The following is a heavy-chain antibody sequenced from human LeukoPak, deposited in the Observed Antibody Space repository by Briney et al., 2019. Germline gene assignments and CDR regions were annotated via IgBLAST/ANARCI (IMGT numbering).Heavy chain of an antibody. Sequence: SVKVSCKASGGTFSSYAISWVRQAPGQGLEWMGGIIPIFGTANYAQKFQGRVTITADKSTSTAYMELSSLRSEDTAVYCCAVYDILTGYYTTPPLYYYYYGMDVWGKGTTVTVSS. CDR3: AVYDILTGYYTTPPLYYYYYGMDV. J-gene: IGHJ6*04. D-gene: IGHD3-9*01. CDR2: IIPIFGTA. V-gene: IGHV1-69*06. CDR1: GGTFSSYA.